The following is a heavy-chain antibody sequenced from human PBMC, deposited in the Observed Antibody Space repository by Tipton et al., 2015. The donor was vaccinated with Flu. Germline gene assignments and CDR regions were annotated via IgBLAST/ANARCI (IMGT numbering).Heavy chain of an antibody. CDR2: VYYSGNS. V-gene: IGHV4-59*04. CDR1: GGSINNYY. Sequence: LRLSCSVSGGSINNYYLSWIRQPPGKGLEWIGSVYYSGNSYYNPSLKSRVAMSVDTSKNQLSLRLSSVTAADTAVYFCARLSYYDVDLKNFYFDCWGQGALVTVSS. J-gene: IGHJ4*02. D-gene: IGHD3-16*01. CDR3: ARLSYYDVDLKNFYFDC.